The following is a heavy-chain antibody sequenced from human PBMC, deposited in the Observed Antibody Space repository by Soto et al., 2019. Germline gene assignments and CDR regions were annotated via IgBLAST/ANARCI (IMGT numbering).Heavy chain of an antibody. CDR1: GFSLSTSGVG. J-gene: IGHJ4*02. Sequence: QITLKESGPTLVKPTQTLTLTCTFSGFSLSTSGVGVGWIRQPPGKALEWLALIYWDDDKRYSPSLKSRLTITKDTSKNQVVLTMTNMDPVDTATYYCAHATYYDFLSGYWHFDYWGQGTLVTVSS. CDR2: IYWDDDK. CDR3: AHATYYDFLSGYWHFDY. D-gene: IGHD3-3*01. V-gene: IGHV2-5*02.